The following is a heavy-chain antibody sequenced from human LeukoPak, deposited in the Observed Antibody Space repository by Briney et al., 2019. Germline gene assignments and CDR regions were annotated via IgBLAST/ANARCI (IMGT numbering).Heavy chain of an antibody. Sequence: GGSLRLSCAASGFTFSSYGMSWVRQAPGKGLEWVSGVSASGGRTYYADSVKGRFTISRDNSKNTLYLQMNSLRAEDTAVYYCAKVQVSGYDKGFFDYRGQGTLVTVSS. CDR1: GFTFSSYG. CDR2: VSASGGRT. D-gene: IGHD3-3*01. V-gene: IGHV3-23*01. CDR3: AKVQVSGYDKGFFDY. J-gene: IGHJ4*02.